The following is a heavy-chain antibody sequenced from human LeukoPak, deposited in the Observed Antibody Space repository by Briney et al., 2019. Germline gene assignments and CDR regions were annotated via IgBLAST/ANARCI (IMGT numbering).Heavy chain of an antibody. CDR2: IFYNGRS. CDR1: GGSISSYY. V-gene: IGHV4-59*08. J-gene: IGHJ4*02. CDR3: ARHMVRGYHFDY. D-gene: IGHD3-10*01. Sequence: SETLSLTCTVSGGSISSYYWSWIRQPPGKGLEWIGYIFYNGRSEYNPSLKSRVTISVDTSKNQFSLRLSSVTAADTAMYYCARHMVRGYHFDYWGQGTLVTVSS.